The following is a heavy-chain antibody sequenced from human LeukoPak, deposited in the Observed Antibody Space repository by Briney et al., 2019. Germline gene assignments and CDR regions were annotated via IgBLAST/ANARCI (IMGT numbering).Heavy chain of an antibody. V-gene: IGHV3-7*04. J-gene: IGHJ4*02. CDR3: ARGYSVAN. CDR2: IKGDGSEK. D-gene: IGHD4-11*01. CDR1: GFTFISYG. Sequence: PGRSLRLSCAASGFTFISYGIHWVRQAPGKGLECVANIKGDGSEKHYGDSVKGRFTISRDNAESSLYLQMNSLRVEDTAVYYCARGYSVANWGQGTLVTVSS.